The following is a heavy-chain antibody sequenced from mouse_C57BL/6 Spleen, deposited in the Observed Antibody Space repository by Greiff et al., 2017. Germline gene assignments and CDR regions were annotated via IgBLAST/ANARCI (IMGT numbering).Heavy chain of an antibody. J-gene: IGHJ4*01. V-gene: IGHV1-80*01. D-gene: IGHD2-3*01. CDR2: IYPGDGDT. CDR3: ARRVGYDGYPYAMDY. CDR1: GYAFSSYW. Sequence: VQLQQSGAELVKPGASVKISCKASGYAFSSYWMNWVKQRPGKGLEWIGQIYPGDGDTNYNGKFKGKATLTADKSSSTAYMQLSSLTSEDSAVYFCARRVGYDGYPYAMDYWGQGTSVTVSS.